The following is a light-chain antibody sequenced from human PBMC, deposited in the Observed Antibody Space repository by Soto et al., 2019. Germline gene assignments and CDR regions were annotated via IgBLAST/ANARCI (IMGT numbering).Light chain of an antibody. CDR3: QQYGTCRLS. Sequence: VLTKSPGARCLCPEERAGLSCRASQSVSSNYVAWYQQKPGQTPKVLIYRASSRATGIPDRFSGSGSGTDFTLTISRLEPEDVAVYYCQQYGTCRLSFGPGTKVDIK. CDR1: QSVSSNY. J-gene: IGKJ3*01. CDR2: RAS. V-gene: IGKV3-20*01.